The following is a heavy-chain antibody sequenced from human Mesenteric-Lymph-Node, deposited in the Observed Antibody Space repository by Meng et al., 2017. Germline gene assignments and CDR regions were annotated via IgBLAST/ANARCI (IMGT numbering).Heavy chain of an antibody. CDR1: GGSISSYY. CDR3: ARHPSWGTGSIHF. CDR2: IHSSGST. J-gene: IGHJ4*02. Sequence: QVQLSQWGPGLVKPSETLSLSCSVSGGSISSYYWSWIRQPPGKGLEWIAYIHSSGSTNYNPSLKSRVTMSVDTSKNQFSLNMRSVTAADTAVYYCARHPSWGTGSIHFWGQGTLVTVSS. D-gene: IGHD1-1*01. V-gene: IGHV4-59*08.